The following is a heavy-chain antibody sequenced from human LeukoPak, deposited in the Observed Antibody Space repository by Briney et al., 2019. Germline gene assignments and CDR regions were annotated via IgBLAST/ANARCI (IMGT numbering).Heavy chain of an antibody. V-gene: IGHV1-2*06. CDR2: INPNSGGT. Sequence: ASVKVSCKASGYTFTGYYMHWVRQAPGQGLEWMGRINPNSGGTNYAQKFQGRVTMTRDTSISTAYMELSRLRSDGTAVYYCARLGYCSSTSCYDMGYWGQGTLVTVS. J-gene: IGHJ4*02. CDR3: ARLGYCSSTSCYDMGY. CDR1: GYTFTGYY. D-gene: IGHD2-2*01.